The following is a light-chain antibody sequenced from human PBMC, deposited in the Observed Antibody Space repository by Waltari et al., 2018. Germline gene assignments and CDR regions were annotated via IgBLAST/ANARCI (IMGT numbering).Light chain of an antibody. CDR1: SSDVGGYNY. CDR2: DVS. CDR3: CSYTSSSTRV. J-gene: IGLJ3*02. Sequence: QSALTQPASVSGSPGPSITISCTGTSSDVGGYNYVSWYQQHQGKAPKLMIFDVSKPPSGVSNRFSGSKSAHTASLTISGLQAEDEADYYCCSYTSSSTRVFGGGTKLTVL. V-gene: IGLV2-14*01.